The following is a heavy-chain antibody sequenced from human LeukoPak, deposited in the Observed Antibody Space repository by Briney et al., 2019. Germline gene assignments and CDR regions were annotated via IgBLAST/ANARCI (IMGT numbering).Heavy chain of an antibody. J-gene: IGHJ5*02. CDR1: GGSISSYY. CDR3: ALQPARRLSWFDP. D-gene: IGHD2-2*01. Sequence: SETLSLTCTVSGGSISSYYWGWVRQPPGKGLEWIGSIYYAGTTFYNPSLKSRVTISVDTSKNQFSLRLTSVTAADTAVYYCALQPARRLSWFDPWGQGTLVTVSS. V-gene: IGHV4-39*01. CDR2: IYYAGTT.